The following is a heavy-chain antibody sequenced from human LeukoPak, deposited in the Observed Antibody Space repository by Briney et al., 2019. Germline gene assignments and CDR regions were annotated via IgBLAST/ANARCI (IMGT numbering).Heavy chain of an antibody. CDR1: GFTFSSYG. CDR3: AKDLGGAPTGANAFDI. Sequence: GGSLRLSFAASGFTFSSYGMHWVRQAPGKGLEWVAVISYDGSNKYYADSVKGRFTISRDNSKNTLYLQMNSLRAEDTAVYYCAKDLGGAPTGANAFDIWGQGTMVTVSS. J-gene: IGHJ3*02. V-gene: IGHV3-30*18. D-gene: IGHD1-26*01. CDR2: ISYDGSNK.